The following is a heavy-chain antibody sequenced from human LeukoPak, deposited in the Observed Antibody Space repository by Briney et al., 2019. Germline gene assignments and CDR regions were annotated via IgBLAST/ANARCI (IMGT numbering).Heavy chain of an antibody. Sequence: GGSLRLSCAASGFTFSSYGMHWVRQAPGKGLEWVAFIRYDGSNKYYADSAKGRFTISRDNSKNTLYLQMNSLRAEDTAVYYCAKDQIAARPRPNAFDIWGQGTMVTVSS. V-gene: IGHV3-30*02. CDR2: IRYDGSNK. CDR3: AKDQIAARPRPNAFDI. CDR1: GFTFSSYG. D-gene: IGHD6-6*01. J-gene: IGHJ3*02.